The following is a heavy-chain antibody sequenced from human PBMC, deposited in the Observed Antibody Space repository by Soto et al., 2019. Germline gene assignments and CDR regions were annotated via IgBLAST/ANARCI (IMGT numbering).Heavy chain of an antibody. Sequence: PGGSLRLSCAASGFTFSKYAMNWVRQAPGKGLEWVSTISGSGSSPYYADSVKGRFTISRDNSKNTLYLQMDSLRAGDSAIYYCAKEGTSALYYFDNLGQGTVVTVSS. V-gene: IGHV3-23*01. CDR1: GFTFSKYA. CDR2: ISGSGSSP. CDR3: AKEGTSALYYFDN. J-gene: IGHJ4*02. D-gene: IGHD2-2*01.